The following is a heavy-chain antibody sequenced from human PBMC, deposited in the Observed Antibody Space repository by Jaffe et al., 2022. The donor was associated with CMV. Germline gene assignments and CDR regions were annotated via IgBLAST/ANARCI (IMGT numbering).Heavy chain of an antibody. D-gene: IGHD2-15*01. J-gene: IGHJ5*02. CDR3: ARESSGGTQFDP. V-gene: IGHV4-34*01. CDR2: INHSGST. Sequence: QVQLQQWGAGLLKPSETLSLTCAVYGGSFSGYYWSWIRQPPGKGLEWIGEINHSGSTNYNPSLKSRVTISVDTSKNQFSLKLSSVTAADTAVYYCARESSGGTQFDPWGQGTLVTVSS. CDR1: GGSFSGYY.